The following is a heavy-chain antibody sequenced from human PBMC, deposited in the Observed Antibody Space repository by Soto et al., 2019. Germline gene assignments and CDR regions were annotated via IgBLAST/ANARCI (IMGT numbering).Heavy chain of an antibody. V-gene: IGHV3-15*01. CDR2: IKSKTDGGTT. D-gene: IGHD3-16*01. J-gene: IGHJ6*02. Sequence: EVQLVESGGGLVKPGGSLRLSCAASGFTFSNAWMSWVRQAPWKGLEWVGRIKSKTDGGTTDYAAPVKGRFTISRDDSKNTLYLQMNSLKTEDTAVYYCTTDQNMITSGGATRYGMDVWGQGTTVTVSS. CDR1: GFTFSNAW. CDR3: TTDQNMITSGGATRYGMDV.